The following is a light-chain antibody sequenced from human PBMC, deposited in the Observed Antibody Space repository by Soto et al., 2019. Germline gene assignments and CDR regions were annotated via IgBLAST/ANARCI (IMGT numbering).Light chain of an antibody. Sequence: EIVMTQSPATLSVSPGERATLSCRASQSVSSNLAWYQQKPGQAPRLLIYGASTRATSIPARFSGSESGTEFTLTISSLQSEELAVYYCQQYNNWPPYTFGQGTKLDI. CDR3: QQYNNWPPYT. CDR1: QSVSSN. CDR2: GAS. V-gene: IGKV3-15*01. J-gene: IGKJ2*01.